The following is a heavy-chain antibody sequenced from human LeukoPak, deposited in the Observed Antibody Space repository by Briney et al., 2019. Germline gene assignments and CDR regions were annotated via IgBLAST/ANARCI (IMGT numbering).Heavy chain of an antibody. D-gene: IGHD2-15*01. J-gene: IGHJ4*02. CDR3: ARVLNYCSGGSCYSYHDY. V-gene: IGHV3-21*04. Sequence: GGSLRLSCAASGFTFSSYSMNWVRQAPGKGLEWVSSISSSSSYIYYADSVKGRFTISRDNAKNSLYLQMNSLRAEDTAVYYCARVLNYCSGGSCYSYHDYWGQGTLVTVSS. CDR1: GFTFSSYS. CDR2: ISSSSSYI.